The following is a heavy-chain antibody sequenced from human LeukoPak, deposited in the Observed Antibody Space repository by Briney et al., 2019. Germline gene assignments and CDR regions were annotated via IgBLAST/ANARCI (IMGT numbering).Heavy chain of an antibody. CDR3: ARGGVVVAARYYFDY. CDR1: GYTSTSYA. J-gene: IGHJ4*02. CDR2: INAGNGST. Sequence: ASVKVSCKASGYTSTSYAMHWVRQAPGQRLEWMGWINAGNGSTKYSQKFQGRVTITRDTSASTAYMELSSLRSEDTAVYYCARGGVVVAARYYFDYWGQGTLVTVSS. D-gene: IGHD2-15*01. V-gene: IGHV1-3*01.